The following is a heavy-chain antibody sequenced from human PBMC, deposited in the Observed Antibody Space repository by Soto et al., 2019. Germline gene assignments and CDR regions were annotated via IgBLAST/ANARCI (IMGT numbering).Heavy chain of an antibody. CDR3: TKEGLFWSGSFDS. CDR1: GFTFRSYP. CDR2: VSYDGITK. Sequence: GGSLRLSCAASGFTFRSYPMHWVRQAPGKGLEWVAIVSYDGITKYADSVKGRFTISRDNSNNALFLQMNSLRTEDTAVYYCTKEGLFWSGSFDSWGQGTLVTVSS. J-gene: IGHJ4*02. D-gene: IGHD3-3*01. V-gene: IGHV3-30-3*02.